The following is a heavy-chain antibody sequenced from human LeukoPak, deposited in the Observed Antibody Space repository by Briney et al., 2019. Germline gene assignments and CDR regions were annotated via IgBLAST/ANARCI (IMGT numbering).Heavy chain of an antibody. D-gene: IGHD1-26*01. J-gene: IGHJ4*02. CDR2: INPSGGST. Sequence: ASVKVSCKASGYTFTSYYMHWVRQAPGQGLEWMGIINPSGGSTSYAQKFQDRVTMTTDTPTSTAYLELKSLRSDDTAVYYCARDPGTYTGSYYGLNWGQGTLVTV. CDR1: GYTFTSYY. CDR3: ARDPGTYTGSYYGLN. V-gene: IGHV1-46*01.